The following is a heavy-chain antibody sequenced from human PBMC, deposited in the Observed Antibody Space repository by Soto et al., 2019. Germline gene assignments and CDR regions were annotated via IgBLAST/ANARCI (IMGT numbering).Heavy chain of an antibody. CDR3: AREAGPDRWFDP. V-gene: IGHV4-4*07. CDR2: ISTSGTT. Sequence: SETMCLTCTVSGASISTYFGTWIRQPAGKGLDWIGRISTSGTTNYNPSLKSRVTMSVDTSKNHFSLNLTSVTAADTAVYYCAREAGPDRWFDPWGQGTLVTVSS. D-gene: IGHD6-19*01. J-gene: IGHJ5*02. CDR1: GASISTYF.